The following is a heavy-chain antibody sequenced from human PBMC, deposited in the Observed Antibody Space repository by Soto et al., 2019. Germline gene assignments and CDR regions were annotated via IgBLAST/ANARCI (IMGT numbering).Heavy chain of an antibody. Sequence: QVQLVESGGGVVQPGRSLRLSCAASGFTFSSYGMHWVRQAPGKGLEWVAVIWYDGSNKYYADSVKGRFTISRDNSKNTLYLQMNSLRAEDTAVYYCARANRGDSWSGGSDYWGQGTLVTVSS. D-gene: IGHD3-3*01. V-gene: IGHV3-33*01. CDR3: ARANRGDSWSGGSDY. CDR1: GFTFSSYG. CDR2: IWYDGSNK. J-gene: IGHJ4*02.